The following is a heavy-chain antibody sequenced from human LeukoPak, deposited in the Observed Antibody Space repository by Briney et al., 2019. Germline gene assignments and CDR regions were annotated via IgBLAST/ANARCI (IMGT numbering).Heavy chain of an antibody. J-gene: IGHJ4*02. V-gene: IGHV3-23*01. Sequence: GGSLRLSCAASGFTFSSYAMSWVRQAPGKGLEWVSAISGSGGSTYYADSVKGRFTISRDNSKNTLYLQMNSLRAEDTAVYYCAKSINNYGDINYFDYWGQGALVTVSS. CDR2: ISGSGGST. D-gene: IGHD4-17*01. CDR1: GFTFSSYA. CDR3: AKSINNYGDINYFDY.